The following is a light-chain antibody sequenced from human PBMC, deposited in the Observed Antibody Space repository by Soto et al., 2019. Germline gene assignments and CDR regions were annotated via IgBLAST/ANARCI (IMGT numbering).Light chain of an antibody. CDR3: QSYNGWPFA. CDR1: ESLFGF. J-gene: IGKJ2*01. V-gene: IGKV3-15*01. Sequence: EIVLTQSPATLSVSPGDRVTLSCRASESLFGFLAWYQQKPGQSPRLLIYGGSTRATGIPARFSGRGSATVCNTNISMLKYEDEELYFCQSYNGWPFASGLGTKLEI. CDR2: GGS.